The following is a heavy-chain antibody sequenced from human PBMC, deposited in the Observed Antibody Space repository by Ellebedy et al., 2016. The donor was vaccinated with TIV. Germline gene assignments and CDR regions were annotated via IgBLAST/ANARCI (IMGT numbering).Heavy chain of an antibody. V-gene: IGHV3-66*01. CDR1: GFTVNSNY. J-gene: IGHJ3*02. Sequence: GESLKISCVVSGFTVNSNYMIWVRQAPGKGLEWVSVISVGGSTYYADSVKGRFTISRDNSKNTLLLQMNSLRADDTAVYYCATETFNDADLILWGLFSMWGQGTTVTVSS. CDR2: ISVGGST. D-gene: IGHD3-10*01. CDR3: ATETFNDADLILWGLFSM.